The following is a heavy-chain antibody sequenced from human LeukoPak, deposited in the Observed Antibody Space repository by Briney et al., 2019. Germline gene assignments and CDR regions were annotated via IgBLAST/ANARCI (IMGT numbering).Heavy chain of an antibody. CDR1: GGSISSSSDY. Sequence: SETLSLTCTVSGGSISSSSDYCGWIRQPPGKGLEWIGSIYYSGSTYYNPSLKSRVTISVDTSKNQFSLKLSSVTAADTAVYYCARQSWSGYSYYYYYMAVRGKGSTVTVSS. D-gene: IGHD3/OR15-3a*01. CDR3: ARQSWSGYSYYYYYMAV. CDR2: IYYSGST. J-gene: IGHJ6*03. V-gene: IGHV4-39*01.